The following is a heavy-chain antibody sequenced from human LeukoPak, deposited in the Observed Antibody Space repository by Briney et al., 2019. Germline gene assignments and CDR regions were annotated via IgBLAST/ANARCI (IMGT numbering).Heavy chain of an antibody. CDR3: ARSLRDSSGWNWFDP. V-gene: IGHV4-59*01. CDR2: IYYSGST. J-gene: IGHJ5*02. Sequence: SETLSLTCNVSGGSIRGYYWSWIRQPPGKGLEWIGYIYYSGSTNYNPSLKSRVTISVDTSKNQFSLKLSPVTAADTAVYYCARSLRDSSGWNWFDPWGQGTLVTVSS. CDR1: GGSIRGYY. D-gene: IGHD6-19*01.